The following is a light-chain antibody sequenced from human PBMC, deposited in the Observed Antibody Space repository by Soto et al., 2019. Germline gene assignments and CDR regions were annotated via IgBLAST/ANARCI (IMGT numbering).Light chain of an antibody. Sequence: DIVMTQTPLSLPVTPGEPASISCRSSQTLLDSDDGNTYLDWYLQKPGQSPQLLIYGISSRASGVPDRFSGSGSGTDFTLKISRVEAGDVGVFYCMQRKEFPWTFGQGTKVEIK. CDR3: MQRKEFPWT. CDR1: QTLLDSDDGNTY. CDR2: GIS. J-gene: IGKJ1*01. V-gene: IGKV2-40*01.